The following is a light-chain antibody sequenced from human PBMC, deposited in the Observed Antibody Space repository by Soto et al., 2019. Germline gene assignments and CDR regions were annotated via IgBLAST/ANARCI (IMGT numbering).Light chain of an antibody. V-gene: IGKV3-15*01. CDR1: QRITT. CDR3: QQYYDWPT. J-gene: IGKJ1*01. Sequence: EIGIKQSPATLSLSPGERATLSCRASQRITTVAWYQQKPGQAPRLLIYGLSIRAPGVPARFSVSGSGTEFTPTISSLQSEDFAVYFCQQYYDWPTFGQVTKVDI. CDR2: GLS.